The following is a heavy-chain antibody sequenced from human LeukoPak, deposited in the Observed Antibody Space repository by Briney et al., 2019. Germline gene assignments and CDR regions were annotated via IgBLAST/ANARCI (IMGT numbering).Heavy chain of an antibody. CDR1: GYTFTGYY. CDR2: INPNSGGT. V-gene: IGHV1-2*02. CDR3: ARLIVVVPATANWFDP. D-gene: IGHD2-2*01. Sequence: ASVKVSCKASGYTFTGYYMHWVRQAPGQGLEWMGWINPNSGGTNYAQKFQGRVTMTRDTSISTAYMELSRLRSDDTAVYYCARLIVVVPATANWFDPWGQGTLVTVSS. J-gene: IGHJ5*02.